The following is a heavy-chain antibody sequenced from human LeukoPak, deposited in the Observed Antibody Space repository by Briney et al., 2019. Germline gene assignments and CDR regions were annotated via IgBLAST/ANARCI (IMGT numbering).Heavy chain of an antibody. CDR3: ARNYGGYYYYGMDV. D-gene: IGHD4-23*01. V-gene: IGHV3-23*01. CDR1: GFTFSSYA. Sequence: GGSLRLSCAASGFTFSSYAMSWVRQAPGKGLEWVSAITGSDGSTYYADSVKGRFTISRDNSKNTLYLQVNSLRAEDTAVYYCARNYGGYYYYGMDVWGQGTTVTVSS. CDR2: ITGSDGST. J-gene: IGHJ6*02.